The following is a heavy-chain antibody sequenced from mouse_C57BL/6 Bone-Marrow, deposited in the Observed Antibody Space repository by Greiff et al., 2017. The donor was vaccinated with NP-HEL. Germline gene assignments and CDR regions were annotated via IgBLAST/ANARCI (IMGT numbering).Heavy chain of an antibody. D-gene: IGHD3-2*02. CDR2: IDPANGNT. CDR3: ASLRQIRLQSWFAY. J-gene: IGHJ3*01. V-gene: IGHV14-3*01. Sequence: VQLQQSVAELVRPGASVKLSCTASGFNIKNTYMHWVKQRPEQGLEWIGRIDPANGNTKYAPKFQGKATITADTSSNTANLQLSSLTSEDTAIYYCASLRQIRLQSWFAYWGQGTLGTVSA. CDR1: GFNIKNTY.